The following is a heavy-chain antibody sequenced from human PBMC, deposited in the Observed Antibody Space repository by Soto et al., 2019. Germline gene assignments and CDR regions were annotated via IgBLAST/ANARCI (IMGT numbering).Heavy chain of an antibody. J-gene: IGHJ4*02. Sequence: WGSLRLSCAASGFTFSSHAMHWVRQAPGKGLEWVAFISYDGSNQHYADSVKGRFTISRDNSENTLYLQMNSLRGEDTAMYYCARDLGAWKFDYWGQGTLVTVSS. CDR1: GFTFSSHA. D-gene: IGHD1-1*01. CDR2: ISYDGSNQ. CDR3: ARDLGAWKFDY. V-gene: IGHV3-30-3*01.